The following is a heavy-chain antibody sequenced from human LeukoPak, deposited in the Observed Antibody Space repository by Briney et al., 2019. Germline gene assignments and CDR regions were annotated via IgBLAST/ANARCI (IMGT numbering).Heavy chain of an antibody. CDR1: GGSISSYY. CDR2: IYTSGST. J-gene: IGHJ4*02. Sequence: PSETLSLTCTVSGGSISSYYWSWLRQPAGKGLEWIGRIYTSGSTNYNPSLQSRVTMSVDTSKKQSSLKLSSVTAADTAVYYCARGIGYGDSDGDFDYWGQGTLVTVSS. D-gene: IGHD4-17*01. CDR3: ARGIGYGDSDGDFDY. V-gene: IGHV4-4*07.